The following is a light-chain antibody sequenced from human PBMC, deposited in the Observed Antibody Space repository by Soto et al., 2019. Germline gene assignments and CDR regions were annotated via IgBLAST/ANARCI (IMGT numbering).Light chain of an antibody. CDR1: QSVSSY. CDR3: QQRSNWPPSST. V-gene: IGKV3-11*01. J-gene: IGKJ2*02. Sequence: EIVLTQSPATLSLSPGERVTLSCRASQSVSSYLAWYQQKPGQAPRLLIYDASNRATGIPARFSGSGSGTDFTLTISSLEPEDFAVYYCQQRSNWPPSSTFGQGTKLEIK. CDR2: DAS.